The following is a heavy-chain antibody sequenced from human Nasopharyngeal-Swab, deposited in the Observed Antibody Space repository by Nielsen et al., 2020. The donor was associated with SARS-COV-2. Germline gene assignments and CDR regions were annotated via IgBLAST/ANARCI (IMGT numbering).Heavy chain of an antibody. J-gene: IGHJ6*02. CDR3: ARSGTYYGMDV. V-gene: IGHV5-51*01. CDR1: GYSFTSYW. CDR2: IYPGDSDT. D-gene: IGHD1-26*01. Sequence: KVSCKGSGYSFTSYWIGWVRQMPGKGLGWMGIIYPGDSDTRYSPSFQGQVTISADKSISTAYLQWSSLKASDIATYYCARSGTYYGMDVWGQGTTVIVSS.